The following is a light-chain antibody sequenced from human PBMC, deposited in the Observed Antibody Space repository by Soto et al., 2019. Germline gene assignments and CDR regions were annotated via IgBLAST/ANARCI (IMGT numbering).Light chain of an antibody. CDR3: QQYGSSGT. V-gene: IGKV3-20*01. J-gene: IGKJ1*01. Sequence: EIVLTQSPSTLSSFPGDRVTLSSRASQYINTRLPWYQQKPGQAPRLLIYGAYNTATGIPDRFSGSGSGTDFTPTISRVEPEDFAVYYCQQYGSSGTFGQGTKVDIK. CDR2: GAY. CDR1: QYINTR.